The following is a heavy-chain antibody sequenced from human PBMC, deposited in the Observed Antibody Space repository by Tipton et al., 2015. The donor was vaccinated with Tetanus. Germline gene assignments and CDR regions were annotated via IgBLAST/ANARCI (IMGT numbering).Heavy chain of an antibody. CDR3: VRDRTIVRGETQYNWFDP. J-gene: IGHJ5*02. CDR2: LYGNGIN. Sequence: TLSLTCTVSGGSMTGVFWSWVRQPAGKGPEWIGRLYGNGINNYNPSFKSRVTMSPGPSNNQFSLSLNSVTPADTAVYYCVRDRTIVRGETQYNWFDPWGPGILVTVSS. V-gene: IGHV4-4*07. CDR1: GGSMTGVF. D-gene: IGHD3-10*01.